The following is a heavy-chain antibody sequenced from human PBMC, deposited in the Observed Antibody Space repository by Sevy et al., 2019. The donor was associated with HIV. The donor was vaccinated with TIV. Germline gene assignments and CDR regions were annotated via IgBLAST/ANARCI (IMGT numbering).Heavy chain of an antibody. CDR2: IYSDGRT. CDR3: ARDRYYDASGYYYYYFGMDV. CDR1: GLSVSDNY. V-gene: IGHV3-66*01. D-gene: IGHD3-22*01. J-gene: IGHJ6*02. Sequence: GGSLRLSCAASGLSVSDNYMNWVRQAPGKGLELVSVIYSDGRTYYADPVKGRFTSSRDNSKNTLYLHMNNLRPEDTAVYYCARDRYYDASGYYYYYFGMDVWGQGTTVTVSS.